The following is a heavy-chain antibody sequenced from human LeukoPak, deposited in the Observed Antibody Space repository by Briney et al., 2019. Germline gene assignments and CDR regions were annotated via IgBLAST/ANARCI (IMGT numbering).Heavy chain of an antibody. CDR2: MSAYNGKT. CDR3: ARGMGYSYGHPQGAFDI. D-gene: IGHD5-18*01. Sequence: ASVKLSCKASGYSFTSYGFNWVRQAPGQGLEWMGWMSAYNGKTNYAHSLQGRVTVTADTSTSTAYMELRSLRSEDTAVYYCARGMGYSYGHPQGAFDIWGQGTMVTVSS. V-gene: IGHV1-18*01. CDR1: GYSFTSYG. J-gene: IGHJ3*02.